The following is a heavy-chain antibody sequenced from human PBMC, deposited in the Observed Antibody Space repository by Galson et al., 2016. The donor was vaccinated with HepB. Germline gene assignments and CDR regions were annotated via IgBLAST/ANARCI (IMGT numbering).Heavy chain of an antibody. CDR1: GFSLRTDGMC. CDR2: IDWDDDR. V-gene: IGHV2-70*11. D-gene: IGHD1-1*01. CDR3: DSGCGQRNDSYDGIEV. J-gene: IGHJ6*02. Sequence: PALVKPTQALTVTCTFAGFSLRTDGMCVNWVRQTPGKALEWLGRIDWDDDRYFSTSLRTRLTLAKDPSINQVVLTMTAKTPVDTGTYYCDSGCGQRNDSYDGIEVWGQGISVTVSS.